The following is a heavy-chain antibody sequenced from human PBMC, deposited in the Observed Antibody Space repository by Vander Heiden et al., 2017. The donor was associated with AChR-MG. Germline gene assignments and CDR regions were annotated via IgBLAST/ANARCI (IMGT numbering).Heavy chain of an antibody. Sequence: QLPLQESGSGLVKPSQTLSLTCAVPGCSSSSGGYSGSWIRKPPGKGLEWIGYIYHSGSTYYNPYLKSRVTISVDRSKNQFSLKLSSVTAADTAVYYCARALGGMDVWGQGTTVTVSS. D-gene: IGHD3-16*01. CDR3: ARALGGMDV. V-gene: IGHV4-30-2*01. CDR1: GCSSSSGGYS. CDR2: IYHSGST. J-gene: IGHJ6*02.